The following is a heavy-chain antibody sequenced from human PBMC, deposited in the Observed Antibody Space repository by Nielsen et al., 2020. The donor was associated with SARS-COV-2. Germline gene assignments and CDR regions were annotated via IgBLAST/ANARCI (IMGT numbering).Heavy chain of an antibody. V-gene: IGHV3-23*01. J-gene: IGHJ4*02. CDR2: ISGSGDNA. Sequence: GGSLRLSCAASGFTFGTHAMNWVRQAPGKGLEWVSGISGSGDNAYYADSVKGRFTISRDNSKNTLYLHMSSLRAEDTAVYYCAKDRGSLIVGATIGYFDSWGQGTLVTVSS. CDR1: GFTFGTHA. CDR3: AKDRGSLIVGATIGYFDS. D-gene: IGHD1-26*01.